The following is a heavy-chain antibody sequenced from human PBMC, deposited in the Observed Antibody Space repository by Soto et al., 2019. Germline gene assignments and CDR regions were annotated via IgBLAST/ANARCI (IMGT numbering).Heavy chain of an antibody. J-gene: IGHJ4*02. CDR3: ASYSSGWYAY. V-gene: IGHV4-39*01. D-gene: IGHD6-19*01. CDR1: GGSISSSSYY. CDR2: IYYSGST. Sequence: XATLSLTCTVSGGSISSSSYYWGWIRQPPGKGLEWIGSIYYSGSTYYNPSLKSRVTISVDTSKNQFSLKLSSVTAADTAVYYCASYSSGWYAYWGQGTLVTVSS.